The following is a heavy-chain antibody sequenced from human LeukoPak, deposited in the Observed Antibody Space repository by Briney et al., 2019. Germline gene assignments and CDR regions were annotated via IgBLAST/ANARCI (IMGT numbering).Heavy chain of an antibody. CDR2: INPSDDST. CDR3: ARGDILTGYYPFDY. Sequence: ASVKVSCKASGYTFNSSYMHWVRQAPGQGLEWMGIINPSDDSTRYAQKFQGRVTMTKDTSTNTVYMHLSSLSSDDTAVYYCARGDILTGYYPFDYWGQGTLVAVSS. V-gene: IGHV1-46*02. J-gene: IGHJ4*02. D-gene: IGHD3-9*01. CDR1: GYTFNSSY.